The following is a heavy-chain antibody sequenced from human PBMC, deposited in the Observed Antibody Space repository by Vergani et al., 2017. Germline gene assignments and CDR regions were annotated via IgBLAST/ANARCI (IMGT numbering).Heavy chain of an antibody. J-gene: IGHJ3*02. CDR1: GFTFSSYA. V-gene: IGHV3-23*01. D-gene: IGHD1-26*01. CDR2: ISGSGGST. CDR3: AKVLGNSGSYYINDAFDI. Sequence: EVQLLESGGGLVQPGGSLRLSCAASGFTFSSYAMSWVRQAPGKGLEWVSAISGSGGSTYYADSVKGRFTISRDNSKNTLYLQMNSLRAEDTAVYYCAKVLGNSGSYYINDAFDIWGQGTMVTVSS.